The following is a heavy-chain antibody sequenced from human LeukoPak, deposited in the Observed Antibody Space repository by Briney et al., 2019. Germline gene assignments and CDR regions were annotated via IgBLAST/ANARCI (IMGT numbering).Heavy chain of an antibody. J-gene: IGHJ4*02. CDR1: GGSFSGYY. D-gene: IGHD5-24*01. Sequence: PSETLSLTCAVYGGSFSGYYWSWIRQPPGKGLEWIGEINHSGSTNYNPSLKSRVTISVDTSKNQFSLKLSSVTAADTAVYYCARLVPPPGATADYWGQGTLVTVSS. V-gene: IGHV4-34*01. CDR2: INHSGST. CDR3: ARLVPPPGATADY.